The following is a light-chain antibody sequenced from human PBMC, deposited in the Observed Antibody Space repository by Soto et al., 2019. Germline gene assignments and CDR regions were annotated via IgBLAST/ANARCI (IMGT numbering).Light chain of an antibody. CDR3: QQLFDSPIT. J-gene: IGKJ5*01. CDR2: DAA. Sequence: DIQMTQSPSTLSASVGDRVTITCRASQTIGTWLAWYQRKPGKAPKLLIYDAATLQTGVPSRFSATVSGTEFSLTITSLQPEDFATYYCQQLFDSPITFGQGTRLEIK. V-gene: IGKV1-5*01. CDR1: QTIGTW.